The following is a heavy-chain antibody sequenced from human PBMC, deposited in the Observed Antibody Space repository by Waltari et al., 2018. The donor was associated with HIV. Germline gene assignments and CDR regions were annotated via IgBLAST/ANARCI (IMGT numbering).Heavy chain of an antibody. Sequence: EVQLVESGGGLGQPGGSLRLSCAASGFTFSSYSMNWVRQAPGKGLEWVSYIRGSMNTIYYADSVKGRFTISRDNAKTSLYLQMNSLRDEDTAVYYCARGACSGGSCYSDYWGQGTLITVSS. CDR1: GFTFSSYS. V-gene: IGHV3-48*02. D-gene: IGHD2-15*01. J-gene: IGHJ4*02. CDR3: ARGACSGGSCYSDY. CDR2: IRGSMNTI.